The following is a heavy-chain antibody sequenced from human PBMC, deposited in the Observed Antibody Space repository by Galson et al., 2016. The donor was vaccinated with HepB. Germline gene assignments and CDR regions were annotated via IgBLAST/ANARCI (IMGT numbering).Heavy chain of an antibody. Sequence: ETLSLTCAVSGASISPANWWSWVRQPPGKGLEWIGEIYHSGSTNYSPSLQSRVAISVDKSKNQISLTLGSVTAADTAVYYCARGGLIWYQNCFDLWGQGTLVTVSS. D-gene: IGHD2-8*01. CDR2: IYHSGST. V-gene: IGHV4-4*02. CDR3: ARGGLIWYQNCFDL. J-gene: IGHJ4*02. CDR1: GASISPANW.